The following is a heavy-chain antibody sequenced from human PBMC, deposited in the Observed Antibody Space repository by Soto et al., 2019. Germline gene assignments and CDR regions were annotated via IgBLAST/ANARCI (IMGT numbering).Heavy chain of an antibody. CDR3: ARSVEGHFDY. V-gene: IGHV3-48*02. CDR1: GFRFSIYS. CDR2: ITSDTKTI. J-gene: IGHJ4*02. D-gene: IGHD6-19*01. Sequence: EVRLVESGGALVQRGGSLTLSCAASGFRFSIYSMNWVRQAPGKGLEWSAYITSDTKTIKYAESVKGRFTISRDNAKNSVYLQMNNLRDEDTAVYYCARSVEGHFDYWGQGTAVTVSS.